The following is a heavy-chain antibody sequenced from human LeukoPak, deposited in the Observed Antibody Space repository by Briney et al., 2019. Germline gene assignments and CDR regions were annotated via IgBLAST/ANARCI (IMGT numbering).Heavy chain of an antibody. Sequence: PGRSLRPSCAAAGFTFISYEINWVRQAPGKGLEWVSYISSSGSTIYYADSVKGRFTISRDNAKNSLYLQMSSLRAEETAVYYCAKHSGLAGQPNNWFDPWGQGTLVTVPS. D-gene: IGHD3-22*01. V-gene: IGHV3-48*03. CDR1: GFTFISYE. J-gene: IGHJ5*02. CDR2: ISSSGSTI. CDR3: AKHSGLAGQPNNWFDP.